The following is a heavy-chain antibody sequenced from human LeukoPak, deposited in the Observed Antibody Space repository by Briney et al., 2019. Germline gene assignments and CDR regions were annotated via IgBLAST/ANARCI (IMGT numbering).Heavy chain of an antibody. D-gene: IGHD3-10*01. CDR3: AKGFYGELLFDY. CDR1: GFAFSSYG. Sequence: GGSLRLSCAASGFAFSSYGMSWVRQAPGKGLEWVSGISGRGAGTYYADSVKGRFTISRDNSKNTLYLQMNSLRVEDTAVYYCAKGFYGELLFDYWGQGTLVTVSS. J-gene: IGHJ4*02. CDR2: ISGRGAGT. V-gene: IGHV3-23*01.